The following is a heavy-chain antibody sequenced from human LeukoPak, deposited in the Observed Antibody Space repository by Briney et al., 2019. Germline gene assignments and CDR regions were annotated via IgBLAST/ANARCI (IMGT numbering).Heavy chain of an antibody. V-gene: IGHV4-61*08. CDR3: ARGHSSTFDLRFDP. CDR1: GGSISSGGYY. J-gene: IGHJ5*02. Sequence: SETLSLTCTVSGGSISSGGYYWSWIRQHPGKGLEWIGYIYYSGSTNYNPSLKSRVTISVDKSKNQFSLKLNSVTAADTAVYYCARGHSSTFDLRFDPWGQGTLVTVSS. CDR2: IYYSGST. D-gene: IGHD2-2*01.